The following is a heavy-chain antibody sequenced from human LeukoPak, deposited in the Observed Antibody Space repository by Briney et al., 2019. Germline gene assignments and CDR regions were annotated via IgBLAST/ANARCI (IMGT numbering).Heavy chain of an antibody. CDR2: ISYDGSNK. CDR3: ASGGASSLRYYDFWSGYYNEDY. J-gene: IGHJ4*02. V-gene: IGHV3-30-3*01. Sequence: HTGGSLRLSCAASGFTFSSYAMPWVRQAPGKGLEWVAVISYDGSNKYYADSVKGRFTISRDNSKNTLYLQMNSLRAEDTAVYYCASGGASSLRYYDFWSGYYNEDYWGQGTLVTVSS. D-gene: IGHD3-3*01. CDR1: GFTFSSYA.